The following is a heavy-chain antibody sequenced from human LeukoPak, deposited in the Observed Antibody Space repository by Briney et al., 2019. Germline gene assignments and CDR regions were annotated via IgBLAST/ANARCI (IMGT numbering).Heavy chain of an antibody. CDR3: ARIESHGSLGV. J-gene: IGHJ6*04. V-gene: IGHV7-4-1*02. CDR2: INTNTGNL. CDR1: GYTFTKYA. Sequence: PGASVKVSCKASGYTFTKYAMNWVRQAPGQGLEWVGWINTNTGNLKYAQGFTGRFVFSLDTSVSTAYLQISSPKAEDTAVYYCARIESHGSLGVWGNGTTVTVSS.